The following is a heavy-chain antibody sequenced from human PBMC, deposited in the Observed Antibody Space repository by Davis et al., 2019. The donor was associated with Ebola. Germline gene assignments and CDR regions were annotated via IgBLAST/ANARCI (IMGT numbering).Heavy chain of an antibody. V-gene: IGHV5-51*01. CDR2: IYPGDSDT. CDR1: GYSFTSYW. Sequence: ESLKISCKGSGYSFTSYWIGWVRQMPGKGLEWMGIIYPGDSDTRYSPSFQGQVTISADKSISTAYLQWSSLKASDTAIYYCARPLTQSSTWSYFDYWGQGTLVIVSS. CDR3: ARPLTQSSTWSYFDY. D-gene: IGHD6-13*01. J-gene: IGHJ4*02.